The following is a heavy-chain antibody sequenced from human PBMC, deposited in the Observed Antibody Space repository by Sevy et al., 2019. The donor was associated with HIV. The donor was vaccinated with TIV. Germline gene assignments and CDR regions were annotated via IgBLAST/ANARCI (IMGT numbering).Heavy chain of an antibody. J-gene: IGHJ4*02. CDR2: ISGTGGSGDKT. Sequence: GGSLRLSCTGSGFSFDSFDMNWVRQAPGKGLEWVSGISGTGGSGDKTNYADSVKGRFTISRDDSKNSLYLQLNSLRAEDTAIYYCARKYDSSGYFDYWGQGTLVTVSS. D-gene: IGHD3-22*01. CDR1: GFSFDSFD. V-gene: IGHV3-23*01. CDR3: ARKYDSSGYFDY.